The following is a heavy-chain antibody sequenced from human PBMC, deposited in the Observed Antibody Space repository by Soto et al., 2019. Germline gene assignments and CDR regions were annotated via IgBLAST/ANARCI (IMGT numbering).Heavy chain of an antibody. CDR1: GGTFSSYT. CDR3: ARGYSGYDPVGYYYYMDV. D-gene: IGHD5-12*01. CDR2: IIPILGIA. J-gene: IGHJ6*03. V-gene: IGHV1-69*02. Sequence: SVKVSCKASGGTFSSYTISWVRQAPGQGLEWMGRIIPILGIANYAQKFQGRVTITADKSTSTAYMELSSLRSEDTAVYYCARGYSGYDPVGYYYYMDVWGKGTTVTVSS.